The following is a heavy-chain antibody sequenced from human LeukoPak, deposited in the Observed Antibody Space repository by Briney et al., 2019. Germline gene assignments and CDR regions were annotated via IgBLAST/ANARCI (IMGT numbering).Heavy chain of an antibody. CDR2: VSHDGTT. V-gene: IGHV4-59*08. Sequence: PSETLSLTCSVSGDSVTTYYWSWIRQATGKGLECIGYVSHDGTTNYTPPLRSRVIMSVDTPNTNISLRQTSVTAADTAIYYCARLDCYDVVGCYNHWGRGTQVTVS. CDR3: ARLDCYDVVGCYNH. CDR1: GDSVTTYY. J-gene: IGHJ5*02. D-gene: IGHD3/OR15-3a*01.